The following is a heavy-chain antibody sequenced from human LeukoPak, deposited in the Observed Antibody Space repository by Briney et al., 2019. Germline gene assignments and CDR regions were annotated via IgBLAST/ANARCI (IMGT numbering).Heavy chain of an antibody. D-gene: IGHD1-26*01. CDR3: ARDPYSGSPFDY. CDR1: AYTFTIYY. J-gene: IGHJ4*02. CDR2: INPDSGGT. Sequence: ASVKVSCKASAYTFTIYYIHWVRQAPGQGLEWMGWINPDSGGTKYAQKFEGRVAMTRDTSISTAYMEVTRLSSDDTAVYFCARDPYSGSPFDYWGQGTLVTVSS. V-gene: IGHV1-2*02.